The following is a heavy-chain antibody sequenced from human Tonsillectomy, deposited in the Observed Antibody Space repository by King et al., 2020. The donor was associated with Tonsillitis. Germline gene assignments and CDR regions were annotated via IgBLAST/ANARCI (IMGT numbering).Heavy chain of an antibody. CDR3: ARDSTLGGSGYYYFDY. CDR2: IYHSGTT. V-gene: IGHV4-38-2*02. D-gene: IGHD3-22*01. Sequence: QLQESGPGLVKPSETLSLTCTFSGYSISSGYYWGWIRQPPGKGLEWIGRIYHSGTTYYHPSFKSRVTISVDTSKNQFSLKLSSVTAADTAVYYCARDSTLGGSGYYYFDYWGQGALVTVSS. CDR1: GYSISSGYY. J-gene: IGHJ4*02.